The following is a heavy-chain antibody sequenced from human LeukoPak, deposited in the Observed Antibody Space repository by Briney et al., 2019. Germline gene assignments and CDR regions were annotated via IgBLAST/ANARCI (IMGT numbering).Heavy chain of an antibody. Sequence: SVKLSCKASGYTFTSYFMHWVRQAPGQGLEWMGIINPSGGSTSYAQKFQGRLTMTEDTSTDTAYMELSSLRSEDTAVYYCATHYGSGSYHSFDYWGQGSLVTVSS. CDR2: INPSGGST. CDR1: GYTFTSYF. D-gene: IGHD3-10*01. V-gene: IGHV1-46*01. J-gene: IGHJ4*02. CDR3: ATHYGSGSYHSFDY.